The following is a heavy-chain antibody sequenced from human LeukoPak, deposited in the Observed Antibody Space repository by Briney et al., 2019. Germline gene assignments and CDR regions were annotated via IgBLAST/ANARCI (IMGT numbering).Heavy chain of an antibody. Sequence: PGGSLRLSCAASEFTFSSYGMHWVRQAPGKGLEWVAVISYDGSNKYYADSVKGRFTISRDNSKNTLYLQMNSLRAEDTAVYYCAKDLAEASAYMDVWGKGTTVTVSS. V-gene: IGHV3-30*18. CDR2: ISYDGSNK. D-gene: IGHD6-13*01. J-gene: IGHJ6*03. CDR1: EFTFSSYG. CDR3: AKDLAEASAYMDV.